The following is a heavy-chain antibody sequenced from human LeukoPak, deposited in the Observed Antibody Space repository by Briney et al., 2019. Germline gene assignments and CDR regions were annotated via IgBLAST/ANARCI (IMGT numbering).Heavy chain of an antibody. D-gene: IGHD3-22*01. Sequence: SSETLSLTCADSGGSISSYYWSWIRQPPGKGLEWIGYIYYSGSTNYNPSLKSRFTISVDTSKTQFSLKLISVTAADTAVYYCASTAAGYDSSGYYPDYWGQGTLVTVSS. CDR1: GGSISSYY. V-gene: IGHV4-59*08. J-gene: IGHJ4*02. CDR3: ASTAAGYDSSGYYPDY. CDR2: IYYSGST.